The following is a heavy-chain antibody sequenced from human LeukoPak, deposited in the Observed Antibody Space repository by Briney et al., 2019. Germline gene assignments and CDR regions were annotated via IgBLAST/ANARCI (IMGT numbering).Heavy chain of an antibody. CDR1: GFTFSGSA. CDR3: TRHRGELLVD. J-gene: IGHJ4*02. Sequence: GGSLRLSCAASGFTFSGSAMHWVRQASGKGLEWVGRIKSKANSYATAYAASVKGRFTISRDDSKNTAYLQMNSLKTEDTAVYYCTRHRGELLVDWGQGTLVTVSS. V-gene: IGHV3-73*01. CDR2: IKSKANSYAT. D-gene: IGHD1-26*01.